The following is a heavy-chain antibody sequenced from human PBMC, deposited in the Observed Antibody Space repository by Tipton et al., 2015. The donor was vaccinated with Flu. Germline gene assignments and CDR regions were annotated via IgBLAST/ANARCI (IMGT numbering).Heavy chain of an antibody. CDR2: IYYAGGI. CDR1: GGSISSYY. V-gene: IGHV4-59*03. Sequence: LTCTVSGGSISSYYWSWIRQSPGKGLEWIAYIYYAGGINYNPSLKSRATISVDTPRNQFSLKLSAVTAADTAVYYCAASPWGLHGDSYFELWGRGALVTVSS. J-gene: IGHJ4*02. CDR3: AASPWGLHGDSYFEL. D-gene: IGHD2-21*01.